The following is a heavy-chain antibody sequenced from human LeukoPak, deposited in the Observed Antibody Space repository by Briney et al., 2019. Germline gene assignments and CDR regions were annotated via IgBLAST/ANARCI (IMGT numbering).Heavy chain of an antibody. CDR3: ARGIVGQHPRYYYYYGMDV. CDR1: GFTFSSYA. J-gene: IGHJ6*02. V-gene: IGHV3-30-3*01. CDR2: ISYDGSNK. D-gene: IGHD2-15*01. Sequence: GGSLRLSCAASGFTFSSYAMHWVRQAPGKGLEWVAVISYDGSNKYYADSVKGRFTISRDNSKNTLYLQMNSLRAEDTAVYYCARGIVGQHPRYYYYYGMDVWGQGTTVTVSS.